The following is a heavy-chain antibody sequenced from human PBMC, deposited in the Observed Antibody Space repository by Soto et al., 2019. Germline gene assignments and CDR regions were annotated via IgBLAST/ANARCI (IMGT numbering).Heavy chain of an antibody. CDR2: INPGNGNT. Sequence: GASVKVSCKXSGYTFTSYGINWVRQAPGRGLEWMGWINPGNGNTKYSQQFQGRVIIDRDTSASTAYMELSSPRPEDTAVYYCARGGHFDSSNYLAYWGLGTLVTVSS. CDR1: GYTFTSYG. J-gene: IGHJ4*02. V-gene: IGHV1-3*01. CDR3: ARGGHFDSSNYLAY. D-gene: IGHD3-22*01.